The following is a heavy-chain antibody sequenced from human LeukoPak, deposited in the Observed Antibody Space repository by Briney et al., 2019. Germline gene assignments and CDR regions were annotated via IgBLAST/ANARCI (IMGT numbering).Heavy chain of an antibody. CDR1: GFTFSDYY. D-gene: IGHD3-10*01. J-gene: IGHJ4*02. CDR2: IKQDGNEK. V-gene: IGHV3-7*01. Sequence: PGGSLRLSCAASGFTFSDYYMSWIRQAPGKGLEWVANIKQDGNEKYYVDSVKGRFTISRDNAKNSLYLQVNSLRAEDTAVYYCARDSDYYYGSGVDYWGQGTLVTVSS. CDR3: ARDSDYYYGSGVDY.